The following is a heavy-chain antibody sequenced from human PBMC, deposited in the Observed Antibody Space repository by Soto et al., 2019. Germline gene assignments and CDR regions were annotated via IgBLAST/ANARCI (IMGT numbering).Heavy chain of an antibody. CDR3: ATLKNMITFGGVIVSIYY. CDR2: IIPIFGTA. J-gene: IGHJ4*02. Sequence: SVKVSCKASGGTFSSYAISWVRQAPGQGLEWMGGIIPIFGTANYAQKFQGRVTMTEDTSTDTAYMELSSLRSEDTAVYYCATLKNMITFGGVIVSIYYWGQGTLVTVSS. CDR1: GGTFSSYA. D-gene: IGHD3-16*02. V-gene: IGHV1-69*06.